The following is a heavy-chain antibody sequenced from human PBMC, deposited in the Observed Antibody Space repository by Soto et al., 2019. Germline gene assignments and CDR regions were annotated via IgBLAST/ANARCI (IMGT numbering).Heavy chain of an antibody. V-gene: IGHV4-34*01. Sequence: QVQLQQWGAGLLKPSETLSLTCAVYGGSFSGYYWSWIRQPPGKGLEWIGEINHSGSTNYNPSLKSRVTISVDTSKNQFSLKLSSVTAADTAVYYCARGRISYYYGSGSSNLYRKIEYFQLWGQGTLVTVSS. CDR2: INHSGST. CDR3: ARGRISYYYGSGSSNLYRKIEYFQL. J-gene: IGHJ1*01. CDR1: GGSFSGYY. D-gene: IGHD3-10*01.